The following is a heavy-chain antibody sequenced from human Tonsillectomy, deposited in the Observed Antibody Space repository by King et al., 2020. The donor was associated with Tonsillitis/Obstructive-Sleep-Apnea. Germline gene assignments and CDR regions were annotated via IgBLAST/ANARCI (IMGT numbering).Heavy chain of an antibody. Sequence: QLVQSGAEVKKPGESLKISCKGSGYSFTSYWIGWVRQMPGKGLEWMGIIYPGDSDTRYSPSFQGQVTISADRSISTAYLQWSSLKASDTAMYYCARLDNWNYAAWGGNYYYYYYMDVWGKGTTVTVSS. D-gene: IGHD1-7*01. CDR2: IYPGDSDT. V-gene: IGHV5-51*01. J-gene: IGHJ6*03. CDR3: ARLDNWNYAAWGGNYYYYYYMDV. CDR1: GYSFTSYW.